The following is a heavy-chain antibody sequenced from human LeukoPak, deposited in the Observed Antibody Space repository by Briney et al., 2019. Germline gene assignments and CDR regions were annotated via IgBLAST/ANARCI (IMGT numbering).Heavy chain of an antibody. CDR3: AKGGSSGWYPCDY. D-gene: IGHD6-19*01. J-gene: IGHJ4*02. V-gene: IGHV3-9*01. Sequence: GRSLRLSCAASGFTFSSYGMHWVRQAPGKGLEWVSGISWNSGSIGYADSVKGRFTISRDNAKNSLYLQMNSLRAEDTALYYCAKGGSSGWYPCDYWGQGTLVTVSS. CDR2: ISWNSGSI. CDR1: GFTFSSYG.